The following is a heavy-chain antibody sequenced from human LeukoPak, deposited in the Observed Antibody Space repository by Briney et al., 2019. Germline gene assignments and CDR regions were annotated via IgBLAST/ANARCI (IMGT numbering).Heavy chain of an antibody. J-gene: IGHJ6*02. Sequence: GGSLRLSCAASGFTVSSNYMSWVRQAPGKGLEWVSVIYSGGSTYYADSVKGRFTISRDNSKNTLYLQMNSLRAEDTAVYYCASAPIPRYCSSTSCPGGYYYYGMDVWGQGTTVTVSS. CDR1: GFTVSSNY. CDR2: IYSGGST. CDR3: ASAPIPRYCSSTSCPGGYYYYGMDV. V-gene: IGHV3-53*01. D-gene: IGHD2-2*01.